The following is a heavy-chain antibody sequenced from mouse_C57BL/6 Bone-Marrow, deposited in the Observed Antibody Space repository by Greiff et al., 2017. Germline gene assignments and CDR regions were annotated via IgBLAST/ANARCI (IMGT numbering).Heavy chain of an antibody. CDR2: IDPETGGT. V-gene: IGHV1-15*01. J-gene: IGHJ1*03. CDR1: GYTFTDYE. D-gene: IGHD1-1*01. Sequence: VKLQESGAELVRPGASVTLSCKASGYTFTDYEMHWVKQTPVHGLEWIGAIDPETGGTAYNQKFKGKAILTADKSSSTAYMELRSLTSEDSAVYYWTRGGYYGSSYGYFDVWGTGTTVTVSS. CDR3: TRGGYYGSSYGYFDV.